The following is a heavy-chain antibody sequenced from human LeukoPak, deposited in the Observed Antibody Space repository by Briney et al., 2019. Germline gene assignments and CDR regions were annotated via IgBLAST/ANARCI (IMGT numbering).Heavy chain of an antibody. CDR3: ARHSGNSYGLFDY. J-gene: IGHJ4*02. CDR2: IYYSGST. V-gene: IGHV4-59*08. D-gene: IGHD5-18*01. Sequence: SETLSLTCTVSGGSISSYYWSWIRQPPGKGLEWIGYIYYSGSTYYNPSLKSRVTISVDTSKNQFSLKLSSVTAADTAVYYCARHSGNSYGLFDYWGQGTLVTVSS. CDR1: GGSISSYY.